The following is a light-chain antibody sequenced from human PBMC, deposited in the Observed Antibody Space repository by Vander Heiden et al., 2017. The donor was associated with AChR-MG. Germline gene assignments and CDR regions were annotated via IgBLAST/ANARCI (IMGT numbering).Light chain of an antibody. Sequence: SYELTQPPSVSVSPGQTASITCPGDKLVNRYASWYQQKPGQSPVLVIYQDDRRPSGIPDRFSGSNSGNTATLSVSGTQAMDEADYYCQAWDNNTVIFGGGTKLTVL. V-gene: IGLV3-1*01. CDR3: QAWDNNTVI. CDR1: KLVNRY. CDR2: QDD. J-gene: IGLJ2*01.